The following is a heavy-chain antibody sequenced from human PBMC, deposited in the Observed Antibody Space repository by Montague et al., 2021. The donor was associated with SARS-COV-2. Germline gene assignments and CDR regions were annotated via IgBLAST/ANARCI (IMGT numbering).Heavy chain of an antibody. CDR2: ISGSGGST. V-gene: IGHV3-23*01. Sequence: SLRLSCAASGFTFSSYAMSWVRQAPGTGLEWVSAISGSGGSTYYADSVKGRFTISRDNSKNTLYLQMNSLRAEDTAVYYCAKVGSSWYHGYYYGMDVWGQGTTVTVSS. J-gene: IGHJ6*02. CDR3: AKVGSSWYHGYYYGMDV. D-gene: IGHD6-13*01. CDR1: GFTFSSYA.